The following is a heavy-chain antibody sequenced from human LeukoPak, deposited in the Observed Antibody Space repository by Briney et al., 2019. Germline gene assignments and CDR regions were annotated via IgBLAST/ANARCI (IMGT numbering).Heavy chain of an antibody. D-gene: IGHD3/OR15-3a*01. V-gene: IGHV1-18*01. CDR2: IITYNGNT. J-gene: IGHJ4*02. Sequence: GASVKDSCKASGYTFTSYGISWVRQAPGQGLEWMGWIITYNGNTNYAQKLQGRVTMTTDTSTSTAYMELRSLRSDDTAVYYCARGRVLDRREYYFDYWGQGTLVTVSS. CDR3: ARGRVLDRREYYFDY. CDR1: GYTFTSYG.